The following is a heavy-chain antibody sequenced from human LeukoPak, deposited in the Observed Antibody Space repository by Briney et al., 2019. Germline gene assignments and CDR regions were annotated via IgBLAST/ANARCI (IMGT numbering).Heavy chain of an antibody. CDR1: GGTFSSYA. CDR3: ARDFIGAGGATTHAY. Sequence: SVKVSCKASGGTFSSYAISWVRQAPGQGLEWMGGIIPIFGTANYAQKFQGRVTITTDESTSTAYMELSSLRSGDTAVYYCARDFIGAGGATTHAYWGQGTLVTVSS. CDR2: IIPIFGTA. V-gene: IGHV1-69*05. D-gene: IGHD1-26*01. J-gene: IGHJ4*02.